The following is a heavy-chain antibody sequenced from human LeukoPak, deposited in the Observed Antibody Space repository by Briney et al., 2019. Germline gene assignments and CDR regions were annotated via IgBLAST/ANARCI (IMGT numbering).Heavy chain of an antibody. D-gene: IGHD6-13*01. CDR1: GGSFSGYY. V-gene: IGHV4-59*10. Sequence: SETLSLTCAVYGGSFSGYYWSWIRQPAGKGLEWIGRIYTSGSTNYNPSLKSRVTMSVDTSKNQFSLKLSSVTAADTAVYYCARARRGSSWDYFDYWGQGTLVTVSS. CDR3: ARARRGSSWDYFDY. CDR2: IYTSGST. J-gene: IGHJ4*02.